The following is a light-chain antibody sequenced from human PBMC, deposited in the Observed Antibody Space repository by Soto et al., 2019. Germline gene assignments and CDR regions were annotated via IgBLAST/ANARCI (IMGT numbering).Light chain of an antibody. CDR1: QSVSNN. CDR3: HQYDNWPT. CDR2: GAS. Sequence: EIVMTQSPATLSVSPGETATLSCRASQSVSNNLAWYQQKPGQAPRLLIYGASTRATGIPAWFSGSGSATEFTPTISSLQSEDFAVYYCHQYDNWPTFGQGTKLES. J-gene: IGKJ2*01. V-gene: IGKV3-15*01.